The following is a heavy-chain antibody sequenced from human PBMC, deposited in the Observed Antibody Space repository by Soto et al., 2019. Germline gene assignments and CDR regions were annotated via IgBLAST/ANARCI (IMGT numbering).Heavy chain of an antibody. CDR2: MSPNSGNT. CDR3: ARDYGGSSGWFDP. CDR1: GYTFTSYD. V-gene: IGHV1-8*01. J-gene: IGHJ5*02. Sequence: ASVKVSCKASGYTFTSYDLNWVRQATGQGLEWIGWMSPNSGNTGYAQKFQGRVTMTRNTAMSTAYMELSSLTSEDTAVYYCARDYGGSSGWFDPWGQGTLVTVSP. D-gene: IGHD4-17*01.